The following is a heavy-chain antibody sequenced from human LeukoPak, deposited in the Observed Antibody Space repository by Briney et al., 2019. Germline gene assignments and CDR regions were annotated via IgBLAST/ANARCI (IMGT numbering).Heavy chain of an antibody. Sequence: GGSLSLSCAASGFSVSSNYMNWVRQAPGKGLEWVSVIYSGGSTDYADSVKGRFTISRDNSKNTLYLQMNSLRAEDTAVYYCARGQGSRYCTNGVCYWFDPWGQGTLVTVPS. J-gene: IGHJ5*02. CDR3: ARGQGSRYCTNGVCYWFDP. V-gene: IGHV3-53*01. CDR1: GFSVSSNY. D-gene: IGHD2-8*01. CDR2: IYSGGST.